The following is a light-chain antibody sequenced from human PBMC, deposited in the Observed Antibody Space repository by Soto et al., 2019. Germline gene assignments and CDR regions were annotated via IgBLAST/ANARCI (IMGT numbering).Light chain of an antibody. V-gene: IGLV2-23*02. Sequence: QSALTQPASVSGSPGQSITISCTGNSSDVGSYNLVSWYQQHPGKAPKLMIYEVSKRPSGVSNRFSGSKSGNTASLTISGLQAEDEADYYCCSYAGTPRVFGTGTKVTVL. CDR1: SSDVGSYNL. CDR3: CSYAGTPRV. J-gene: IGLJ1*01. CDR2: EVS.